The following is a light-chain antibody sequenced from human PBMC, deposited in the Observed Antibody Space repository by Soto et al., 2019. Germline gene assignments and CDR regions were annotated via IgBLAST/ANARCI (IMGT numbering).Light chain of an antibody. V-gene: IGKV1-39*01. CDR1: QTISRY. CDR2: AAS. J-gene: IGKJ4*01. CDR3: QQGFSTPLT. Sequence: DIQMTQSPSSLSASVGDRVTITCRASQTISRYLHWYQQKPGKAPKFLIYAASNLQSGVPSRFSGSGSGTDFTLTITSLQPEDFATYYCQQGFSTPLTFGGGTKVEMK.